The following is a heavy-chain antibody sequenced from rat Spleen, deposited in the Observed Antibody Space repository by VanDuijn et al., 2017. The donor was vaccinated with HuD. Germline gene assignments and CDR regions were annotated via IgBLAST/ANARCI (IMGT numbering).Heavy chain of an antibody. CDR3: ARHGSYILDY. Sequence: EVQLVESDGGLVQPGRSLKLSCAASGFTFSDYYMAWVRQAPTKGLEWVATISYDGSSTYYRDSVKGRFTISRDNAKSTLYLQMDSLRSEDTATYYCARHGSYILDYWGQGVMVTVSS. CDR2: ISYDGSST. V-gene: IGHV5-29*01. J-gene: IGHJ2*01. CDR1: GFTFSDYY. D-gene: IGHD1-2*01.